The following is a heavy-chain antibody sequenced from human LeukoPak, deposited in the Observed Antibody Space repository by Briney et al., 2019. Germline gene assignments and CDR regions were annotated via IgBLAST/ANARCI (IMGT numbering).Heavy chain of an antibody. Sequence: PGGSLRLSCAASGFAFSTYWMSWVRQAPGKGLEWVANIKQDGSEKNYVDSVKGRFTISRDNAKNSLYLQMNSLRAEDTAVYYCARAGEIVVVIDDYWGQGTLVTVSS. D-gene: IGHD3-22*01. CDR2: IKQDGSEK. V-gene: IGHV3-7*04. CDR1: GFAFSTYW. CDR3: ARAGEIVVVIDDY. J-gene: IGHJ4*02.